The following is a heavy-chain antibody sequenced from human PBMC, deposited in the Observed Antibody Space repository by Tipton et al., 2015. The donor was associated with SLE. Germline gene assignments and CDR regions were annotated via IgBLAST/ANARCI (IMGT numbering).Heavy chain of an antibody. D-gene: IGHD4-11*01. CDR3: ASGTTTQLDDYFYYHIDV. CDR1: GDSISSQY. J-gene: IGHJ6*03. Sequence: GLVKPSETLALTCIVGGDSISSQYWTWIHQPPGKGLEWIAFICYSGFSNYNPSLKSRVTISLDTPKNQFSVQLSSVTAADTAVYYCASGTTTQLDDYFYYHIDVWGKGTTVTVSS. CDR2: ICYSGFS. V-gene: IGHV4-59*08.